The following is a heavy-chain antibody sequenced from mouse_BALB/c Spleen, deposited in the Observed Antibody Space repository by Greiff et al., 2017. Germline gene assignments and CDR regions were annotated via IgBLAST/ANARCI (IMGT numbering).Heavy chain of an antibody. CDR2: ISYDGSN. D-gene: IGHD2-1*01. Sequence: EVKLMESGPGLVKPSQSLSLTCSVTGYSITSGYYWNWIRQFPGNKLEWMGYISYDGSNNYNPSLKNRISITRDTSKNQFFLKLNSVTTEDTATYYCAIGAYGNYERFAYWGQGTLVTVSA. CDR3: AIGAYGNYERFAY. CDR1: GYSITSGYY. V-gene: IGHV3-6*02. J-gene: IGHJ3*01.